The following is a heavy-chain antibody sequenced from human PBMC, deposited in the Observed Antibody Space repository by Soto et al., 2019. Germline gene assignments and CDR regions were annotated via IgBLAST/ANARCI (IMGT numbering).Heavy chain of an antibody. V-gene: IGHV1-69*12. J-gene: IGHJ6*02. Sequence: QVQLVQSGAEVMQPGSSVRVSCKASGGTFSTSAISWVRQAPGQGLEWMGGIIPIFGTADYAQKFQGRVTITADESTSTAYMERSSLRSEDTAVDFWARDKGRVRGGGNYYYAMDVWGQGPTVTVSS. CDR3: ARDKGRVRGGGNYYYAMDV. CDR1: GGTFSTSA. CDR2: IIPIFGTA.